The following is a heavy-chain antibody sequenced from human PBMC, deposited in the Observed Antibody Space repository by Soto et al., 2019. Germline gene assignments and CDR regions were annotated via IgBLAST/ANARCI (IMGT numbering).Heavy chain of an antibody. CDR1: GFTFSSYW. V-gene: IGHV3-7*01. J-gene: IGHJ4*02. D-gene: IGHD2-2*01. Sequence: GGSLRLSCAASGFTFSSYWMSWVRQAPGKGLEWVANIKQEGSEKYYVDSVKGRFTISRDNAKNSLYLQMNSLRAEDTAVYYCASEIVVVPAAIFDYGDYGDYAFDYWGQGTLVTVSS. CDR2: IKQEGSEK. CDR3: ASEIVVVPAAIFDYGDYGDYAFDY.